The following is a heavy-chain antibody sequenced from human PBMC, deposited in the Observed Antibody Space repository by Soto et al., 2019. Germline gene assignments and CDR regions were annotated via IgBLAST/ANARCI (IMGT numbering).Heavy chain of an antibody. CDR3: ARGRWTQTTAGDYLDY. CDR1: GYTFTNYA. J-gene: IGHJ4*02. V-gene: IGHV1-3*01. D-gene: IGHD1-1*01. Sequence: QVHLVQSATEVKMPGASVKLSCKASGYTFTNYAIHWVRQAPGQRLEWMVWINAGNGHTKYSQKFQGRVTVTRDPSATTAYMELSSLGSEDTAVYFCARGRWTQTTAGDYLDYWGQGTLVTVSS. CDR2: INAGNGHT.